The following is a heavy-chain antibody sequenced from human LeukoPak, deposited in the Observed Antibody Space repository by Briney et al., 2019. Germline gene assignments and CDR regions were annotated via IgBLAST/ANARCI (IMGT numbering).Heavy chain of an antibody. V-gene: IGHV4-30-2*01. CDR3: ARASDYDFWSGSKSGAFDI. Sequence: PSQTLSLTCAVSGGSISSGGYSWSWIRQPPGKGLEWIGYIYHSGSTYYNPSLKSRVTISVDRSKNQFSLKLSSVTAADTAVYYCARASDYDFWSGSKSGAFDIWGQGTMVTVS. CDR1: GGSISSGGYS. D-gene: IGHD3-3*01. CDR2: IYHSGST. J-gene: IGHJ3*02.